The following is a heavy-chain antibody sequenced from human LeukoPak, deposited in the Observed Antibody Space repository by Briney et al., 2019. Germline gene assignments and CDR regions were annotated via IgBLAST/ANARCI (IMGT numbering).Heavy chain of an antibody. CDR3: ARQWELLRGYYYYGMDV. CDR1: GFTFSSYS. CDR2: ISSSSSYI. J-gene: IGHJ6*02. Sequence: GGSLRLSCAASGFTFSSYSMTWVRQAPGKGLEWVSSISSSSSYIYYADSVKGRFTISRDNAKNSLYLQMNSLRAEDTAVYYCARQWELLRGYYYYGMDVWGQGTTVTVSS. D-gene: IGHD1-26*01. V-gene: IGHV3-21*01.